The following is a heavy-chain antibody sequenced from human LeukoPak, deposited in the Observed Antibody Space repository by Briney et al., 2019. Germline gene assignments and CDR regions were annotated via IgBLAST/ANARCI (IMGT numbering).Heavy chain of an antibody. CDR1: GGSISGYY. V-gene: IGHV4-34*01. Sequence: PSETLSLTCTVSGGSISGYYWSWIRRPPGKGLEWIGEINHSGSTNYNPSLKSRVTISVDTSKNQFSLKLSSVTAADTAVYYCARRRGITMIVVVIGWFDPWGQGTLVTVSS. CDR3: ARRRGITMIVVVIGWFDP. D-gene: IGHD3-22*01. CDR2: INHSGST. J-gene: IGHJ5*02.